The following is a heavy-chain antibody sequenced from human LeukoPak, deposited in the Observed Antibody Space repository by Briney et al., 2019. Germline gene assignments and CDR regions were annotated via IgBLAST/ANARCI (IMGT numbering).Heavy chain of an antibody. J-gene: IGHJ4*02. V-gene: IGHV1-2*02. D-gene: IGHD3-10*01. CDR3: ARTKLQGGSGNYYFDY. CDR2: INPNSGGT. CDR1: GYTFTGYY. Sequence: GASVKVSCKASGYTFTGYYMHWVRQAPGQGLEWMGWINPNSGGTNYAQKFQGRVTITRDTSASTAYMELSSLRSEDTAVYYCARTKLQGGSGNYYFDYWGQGTLVTVSS.